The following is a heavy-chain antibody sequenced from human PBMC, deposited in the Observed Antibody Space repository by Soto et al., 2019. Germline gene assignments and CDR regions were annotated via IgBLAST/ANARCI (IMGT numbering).Heavy chain of an antibody. CDR3: AGGDVKTWYSSSWSTPVS. J-gene: IGHJ5*02. CDR1: GFTFSSYD. D-gene: IGHD6-13*01. V-gene: IGHV3-13*01. CDR2: IGTAGDT. Sequence: PGGSLRLSCAASGFTFSSYDMHWVRQATGKGLEWVSAIGTAGDTYYPGSVKGRFTISRENAKNSLYLQMNSLRAGDTAVYYCAGGDVKTWYSSSWSTPVSWGQGTLVTVSS.